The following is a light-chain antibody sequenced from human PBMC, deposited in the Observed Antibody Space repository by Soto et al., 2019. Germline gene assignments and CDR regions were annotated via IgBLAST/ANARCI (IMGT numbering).Light chain of an antibody. Sequence: IGMGNSLSTLSVTPEERATLSCMASQSISSNLGWYQQKPGQAPRLLIYGASTRATGIPARFSGSGSGTEFTLTISSLQSEDFAVYYCQQYNSCPPITFGQGTRLEIK. CDR3: QQYNSCPPIT. CDR2: GAS. CDR1: QSISSN. V-gene: IGKV3-15*01. J-gene: IGKJ5*01.